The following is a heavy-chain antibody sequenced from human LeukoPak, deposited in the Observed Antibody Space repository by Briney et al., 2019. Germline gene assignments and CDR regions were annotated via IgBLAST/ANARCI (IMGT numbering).Heavy chain of an antibody. V-gene: IGHV1-8*01. CDR3: ARGKVRYYGMDV. J-gene: IGHJ6*02. CDR2: MNPNSGNT. Sequence: ASVKVSCKASGYTFTSYDINWVRQATGQGLEWMGWMNPNSGNTGYAQKFQGRVTMTRNTSISTAYMELSGLRSEDTAVYYCARGKVRYYGMDVWGQGTTVTVSS. CDR1: GYTFTSYD.